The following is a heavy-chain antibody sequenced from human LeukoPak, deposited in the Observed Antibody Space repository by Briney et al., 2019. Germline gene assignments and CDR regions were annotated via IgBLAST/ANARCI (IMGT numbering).Heavy chain of an antibody. D-gene: IGHD1-14*01. CDR2: IIDTGSST. J-gene: IGHJ4*02. V-gene: IGHV3-23*01. Sequence: GGSLRLSCAASGFSFSNYGMSWVRQTPGKGLEWASTIIDTGSSTFYADSVKGRFTVSRDNSRNTLYLQMDSLRAEDTAVYFCAKRLPEGNYFDSWGQGTPVTVSS. CDR3: AKRLPEGNYFDS. CDR1: GFSFSNYG.